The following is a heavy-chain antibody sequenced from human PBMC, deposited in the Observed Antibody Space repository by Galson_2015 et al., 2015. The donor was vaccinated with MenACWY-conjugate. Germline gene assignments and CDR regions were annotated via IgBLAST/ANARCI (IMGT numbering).Heavy chain of an antibody. CDR2: IYHTGST. CDR3: ARLTGFSGSFYFPY. D-gene: IGHD1-26*01. CDR1: GYSIGSGYY. J-gene: IGHJ4*02. Sequence: SETLSLTCAVSGYSIGSGYYWGWLRQPPGKGLEWIAIIYHTGSTYYNASLKSRVIMSVDTSKNQFSLNLSSVTAADTAVCYCARLTGFSGSFYFPYWGQGTLVIVSS. V-gene: IGHV4-38-2*01.